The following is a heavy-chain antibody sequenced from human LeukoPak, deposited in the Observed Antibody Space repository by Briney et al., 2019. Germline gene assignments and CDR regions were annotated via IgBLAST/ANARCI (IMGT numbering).Heavy chain of an antibody. CDR1: GFDFSTYS. D-gene: IGHD6-19*01. CDR2: ISSSSSNI. J-gene: IGHJ4*02. V-gene: IGHV3-48*04. CDR3: ARVGRSGWTVDY. Sequence: PGGSLRLSCAASGFDFSTYSIDWVRQAPGKGLESVSYISSSSSNIYHADSVKGRFTISRDNAKNSLHLQMNSLRAEDTAVYYCARVGRSGWTVDYWGQGSLVTVSS.